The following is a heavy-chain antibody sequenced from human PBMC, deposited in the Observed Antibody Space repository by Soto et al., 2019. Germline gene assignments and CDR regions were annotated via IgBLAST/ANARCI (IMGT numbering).Heavy chain of an antibody. Sequence: GSLRLSCAASGFTFSSYAMHWVRQAPGKGLEWVAVISYDGSNKYYADSVKGRFTISRDNSKNTLYLQMNSLRAEDTAVYYCARDLSYYGSGSYYYYYGMDVWGQGTTVTVSS. CDR2: ISYDGSNK. D-gene: IGHD3-10*01. CDR3: ARDLSYYGSGSYYYYYGMDV. J-gene: IGHJ6*02. CDR1: GFTFSSYA. V-gene: IGHV3-30-3*01.